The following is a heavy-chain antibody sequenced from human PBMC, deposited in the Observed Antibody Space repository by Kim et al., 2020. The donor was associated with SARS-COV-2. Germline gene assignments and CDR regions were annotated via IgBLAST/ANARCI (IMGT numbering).Heavy chain of an antibody. CDR3: ARGSSLSFDY. D-gene: IGHD2-15*01. Sequence: STNYNPSLKSRVTISVDTSKNQFSLKLSSVTAADTAVYYCARGSSLSFDYWGQGTLVTVSS. CDR2: ST. J-gene: IGHJ4*02. V-gene: IGHV4-59*09.